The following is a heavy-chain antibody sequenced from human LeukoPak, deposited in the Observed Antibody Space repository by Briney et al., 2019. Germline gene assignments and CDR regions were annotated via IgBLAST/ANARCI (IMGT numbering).Heavy chain of an antibody. CDR3: ARGAVVADYYDGSGYYNYFDY. Sequence: ASVKVSCKASGCTFINYGITWVRQAPGQGLEWMGWISAYNSAYNGNTHYAQKLQGRVTMTTDTSTNTGYMELRSLRSDDTAVYYCARGAVVADYYDGSGYYNYFDYWGQGTLVSVSS. J-gene: IGHJ4*02. D-gene: IGHD3-22*01. V-gene: IGHV1-18*01. CDR2: ISAYNSAYNGNT. CDR1: GCTFINYG.